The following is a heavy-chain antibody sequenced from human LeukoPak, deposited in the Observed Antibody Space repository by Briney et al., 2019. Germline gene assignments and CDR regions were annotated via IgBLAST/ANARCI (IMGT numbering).Heavy chain of an antibody. Sequence: PSETLSLTCAVYGGSFSGYYWSWIRQPPGKGLEWIGEINHSGSTNYNPSLKSRVTISVDTSKNQFSLKLSSVTAADTAVYYCARVLQHYYMDVWGKGTTVTVSS. V-gene: IGHV4-34*01. CDR1: GGSFSGYY. CDR3: ARVLQHYYMDV. D-gene: IGHD2/OR15-2a*01. J-gene: IGHJ6*03. CDR2: INHSGST.